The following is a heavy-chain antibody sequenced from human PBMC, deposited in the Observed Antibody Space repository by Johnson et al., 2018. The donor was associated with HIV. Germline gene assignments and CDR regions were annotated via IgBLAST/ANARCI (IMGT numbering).Heavy chain of an antibody. CDR1: GFTFSSYG. CDR2: INSDGSMI. D-gene: IGHD2-2*01. Sequence: VQLVESGGGLVKPGGSLRLSCAASGFTFSSYGMHWVRQAPGKGLVWVSRINSDGSMISYAADVKGRLTISRYNAKNSLYLQMNSLRAEDTALYYCAKDRGSTLYGAFDIWGQGTMVTVSS. J-gene: IGHJ3*02. V-gene: IGHV3-74*01. CDR3: AKDRGSTLYGAFDI.